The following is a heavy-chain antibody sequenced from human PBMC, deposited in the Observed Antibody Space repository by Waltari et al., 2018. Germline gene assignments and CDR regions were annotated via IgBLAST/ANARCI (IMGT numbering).Heavy chain of an antibody. CDR2: IYYSGST. J-gene: IGHJ5*02. CDR1: GGSIRSSSYY. D-gene: IGHD6-6*01. V-gene: IGHV4-39*01. Sequence: QLQLQESGPGLVKPSETLSLPCTVSGGSIRSSSYYWGWIRPPPGKGLEWIGSIYYSGSTYYNPSLKSRVTISVDTSKNQFSLKLSSVTAADTAVYYCAGRSEYSSLPWFDPWGQGTLVTVSS. CDR3: AGRSEYSSLPWFDP.